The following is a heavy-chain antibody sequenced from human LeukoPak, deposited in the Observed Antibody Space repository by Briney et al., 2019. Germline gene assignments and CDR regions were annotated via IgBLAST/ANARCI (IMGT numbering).Heavy chain of an antibody. V-gene: IGHV3-23*01. J-gene: IGHJ4*02. D-gene: IGHD3-22*01. CDR1: GFTFSSYS. CDR3: AKRSSDYYDSSGYYSDFDF. Sequence: GGSLRLSCAASGFTFSSYSMNWVRQAPGQGLEWVSAISGSGGRPYYADSVKGRFSISRDNSNNTLYLQMHSLRAEDTAVYYCAKRSSDYYDSSGYYSDFDFWGQGTLVTVSS. CDR2: ISGSGGRP.